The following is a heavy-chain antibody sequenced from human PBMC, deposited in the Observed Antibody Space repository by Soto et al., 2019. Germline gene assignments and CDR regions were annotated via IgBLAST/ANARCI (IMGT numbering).Heavy chain of an antibody. J-gene: IGHJ3*01. CDR3: ARDMMGARKAFDV. V-gene: IGHV1-3*01. D-gene: IGHD1-26*01. Sequence: LVQSGDEVKRPGTSVKVSCEASGYAFVHYSLHWVRQAPGQRLEWMGWINSGNGNTKYSGKFRGRLSLKTDTSATTVYMEMSSLISADTAVYFCARDMMGARKAFDVWGQGTMVTVSS. CDR2: INSGNGNT. CDR1: GYAFVHYS.